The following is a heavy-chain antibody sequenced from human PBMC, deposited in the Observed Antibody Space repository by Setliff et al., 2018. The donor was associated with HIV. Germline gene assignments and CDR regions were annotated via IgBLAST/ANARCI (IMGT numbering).Heavy chain of an antibody. Sequence: LRLSCAASGYTFSSYWMAWVRQCPGKGLEWVANIQQHGSEIHYVASVKGRFTISRDNAKNSLYLQMNSLGVEDTAIYFCVRGKRYAYTSGGLDVWGQGTTVTVSS. CDR1: GYTFSSYW. J-gene: IGHJ6*02. CDR3: VRGKRYAYTSGGLDV. V-gene: IGHV3-7*02. D-gene: IGHD3-16*01. CDR2: IQQHGSEI.